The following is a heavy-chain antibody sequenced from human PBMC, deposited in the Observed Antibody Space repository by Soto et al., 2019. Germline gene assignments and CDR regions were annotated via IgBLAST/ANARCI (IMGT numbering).Heavy chain of an antibody. V-gene: IGHV3-15*07. Sequence: PGGSLRLSCAVSGVTLSNVWMNWVRQAPGKGPEWVGRIKSKTDGGTTDYAGPVKGRFTISRDDSENTLYLQMNSLKTEDTAVYYCSHGYYQYFESWGQGTLVTVSS. CDR3: SHGYYQYFES. CDR1: GVTLSNVW. D-gene: IGHD5-18*01. J-gene: IGHJ4*02. CDR2: IKSKTDGGTT.